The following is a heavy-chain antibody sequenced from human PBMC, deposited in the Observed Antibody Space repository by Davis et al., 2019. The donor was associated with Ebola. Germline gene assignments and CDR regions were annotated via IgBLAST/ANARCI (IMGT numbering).Heavy chain of an antibody. CDR1: GFTFSTEG. CDR2: VSYDGRNK. Sequence: PGGSLRLSCAASGFTFSTEGMHWVRQAPGKGLEWLAVVSYDGRNKYYADSVKGRFTISRDNSKNTVSLQMNSLRPEDTAVYYCARDVGGRAGYWGQGTLVTVSS. J-gene: IGHJ4*02. CDR3: ARDVGGRAGY. V-gene: IGHV3-30*03.